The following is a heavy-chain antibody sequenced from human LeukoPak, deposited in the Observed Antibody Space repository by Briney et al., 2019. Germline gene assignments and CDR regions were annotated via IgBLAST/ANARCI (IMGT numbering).Heavy chain of an antibody. Sequence: GGSLRLSCATSGFTFSNAWMSWIRQAPGKGLEWVANIQDDGSEKNYVGSVKGRLIISRDNAKNSLFLQMSSLRDEDTALYYCARGWAAIPDWGQGTLVTVSS. J-gene: IGHJ4*02. D-gene: IGHD2-21*02. V-gene: IGHV3-7*01. CDR2: IQDDGSEK. CDR1: GFTFSNAW. CDR3: ARGWAAIPD.